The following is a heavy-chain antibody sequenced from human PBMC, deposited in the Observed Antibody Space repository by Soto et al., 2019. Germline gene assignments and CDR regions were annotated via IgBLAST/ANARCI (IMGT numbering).Heavy chain of an antibody. V-gene: IGHV3-30-3*01. D-gene: IGHD4-17*01. CDR1: GFTFSSYA. Sequence: QVQLVESGGGVVQPGRSLRLSCAASGFTFSSYAMHWVRQAPGKGLEWVAVISYDGSNKYYADSVKGRFTISRDNSKNTLYLQMNSLRAEDTAVYYCARGITSSGDPRENHFDYWGQGTLVTVSS. J-gene: IGHJ4*02. CDR3: ARGITSSGDPRENHFDY. CDR2: ISYDGSNK.